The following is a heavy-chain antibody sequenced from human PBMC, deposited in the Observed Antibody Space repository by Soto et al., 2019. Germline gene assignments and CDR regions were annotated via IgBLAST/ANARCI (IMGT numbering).Heavy chain of an antibody. CDR2: IYAGGNR. D-gene: IGHD7-27*01. CDR1: GFSVSVNY. J-gene: IGHJ5*02. CDR3: ARVLNRLTPGVHWFAP. Sequence: EVRLVDSGGHLVQPGESLRLSCAASGFSVSVNYMSWVRQAPGKGLEWVSVIYAGGNRYYADSVRGRFTISRDRSTTTLFLQIDALRAEDTAVYFCARVLNRLTPGVHWFAPWGQGTLVTVSS. V-gene: IGHV3-66*01.